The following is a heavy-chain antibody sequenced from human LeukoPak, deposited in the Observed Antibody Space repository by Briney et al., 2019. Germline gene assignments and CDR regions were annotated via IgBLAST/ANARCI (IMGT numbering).Heavy chain of an antibody. CDR2: IIPIFGTA. Sequence: GASVKVSCKASGGTFSSYAISWVRQAPGQGLEWMGGIIPIFGTANYAQKFQGRVTITADESTSAAYMELGSLRSEDMAVYYCAREVSVGYCSSTSCYRLPFDPWGQGTLVTVSS. D-gene: IGHD2-2*01. V-gene: IGHV1-69*01. CDR1: GGTFSSYA. J-gene: IGHJ5*02. CDR3: AREVSVGYCSSTSCYRLPFDP.